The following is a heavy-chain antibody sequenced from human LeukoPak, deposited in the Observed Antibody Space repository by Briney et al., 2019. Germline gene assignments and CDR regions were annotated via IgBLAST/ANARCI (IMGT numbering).Heavy chain of an antibody. J-gene: IGHJ3*02. CDR3: ARSLLTGYHAFDI. CDR1: GFTFDDYA. CDR2: INWNSNNI. V-gene: IGHV3-9*01. D-gene: IGHD3-9*01. Sequence: PGGSLRLSCAASGFTFDDYAMHWVRQAPGKGLEWVSGINWNSNNIDYADSVKGRFTISRDNGKNSLYLQMNSLRAEDTSVYYCARSLLTGYHAFDIWGQGTMVTVSS.